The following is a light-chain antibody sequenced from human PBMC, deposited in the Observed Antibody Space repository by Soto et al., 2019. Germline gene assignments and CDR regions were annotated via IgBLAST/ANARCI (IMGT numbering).Light chain of an antibody. Sequence: DIQMTQSPASLSASVGDRVTITCRASQNINIYLNWYQQRAGKAPRLLIYAASKLQSGAPSRFSGSESGTDFTLTISSLQPEDSASYYCQQYYNSVLTFGGGTKVDI. V-gene: IGKV1-39*01. J-gene: IGKJ4*01. CDR3: QQYYNSVLT. CDR2: AAS. CDR1: QNINIY.